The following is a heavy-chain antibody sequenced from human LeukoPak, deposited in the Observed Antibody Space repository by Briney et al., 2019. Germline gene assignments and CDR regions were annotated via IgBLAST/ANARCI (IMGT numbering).Heavy chain of an antibody. CDR1: GFAFDEHG. J-gene: IGHJ4*02. CDR3: ARAPITSPFYFDY. D-gene: IGHD2-2*01. V-gene: IGHV3-20*04. CDR2: INWSGRST. Sequence: GGSLRLSCTASGFAFDEHGMSWVRQVPGRGLEWVSGINWSGRSTGYADPLRGRFTISRDNAKNSLYLQMDSLRAEDTALYYCARAPITSPFYFDYWGQGTLVTVSS.